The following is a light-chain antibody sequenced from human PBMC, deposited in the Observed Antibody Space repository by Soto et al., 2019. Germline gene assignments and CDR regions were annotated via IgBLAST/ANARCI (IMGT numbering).Light chain of an antibody. J-gene: IGKJ1*01. CDR3: QQYGSSPRT. CDR2: GAS. Sequence: EIVLTQSPGTLSLSPGERATLSCRVSQSVSSSYLAWYQQKPGQAPRLLIYGASSRATGIPDRFSGSGSGTEFTLTISRLEPEDFAMYYCQQYGSSPRTFGQGTKVEIK. CDR1: QSVSSSY. V-gene: IGKV3-20*01.